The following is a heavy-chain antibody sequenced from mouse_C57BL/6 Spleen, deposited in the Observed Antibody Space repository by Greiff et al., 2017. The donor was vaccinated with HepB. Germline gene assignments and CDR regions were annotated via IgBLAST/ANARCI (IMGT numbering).Heavy chain of an antibody. CDR3: ARRGRGTGDATNDFDY. D-gene: IGHD1-1*01. V-gene: IGHV1-62-2*01. Sequence: QVQLLQSGAELVKPGASVKLSCTASGFTFTEYAIHWVHQTPGQGLEWIGWFYTGSGSIKYNEKLKDKATLTADKSSSTVYMELSRMTSEDSAVYFCARRGRGTGDATNDFDYWGQGTTLTVSS. CDR2: FYTGSGSI. J-gene: IGHJ2*01. CDR1: GFTFTEYA.